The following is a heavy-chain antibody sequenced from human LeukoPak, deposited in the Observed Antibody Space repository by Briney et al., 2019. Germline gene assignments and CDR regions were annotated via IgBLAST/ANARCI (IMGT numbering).Heavy chain of an antibody. V-gene: IGHV3-11*04. Sequence: GGSLRLPCAASRFTFSDYYMTWIRQAPGKGLEWVSYISSSGGTIYYADSVKGRFTISRDNAKNSLYLQMNSLRAEDTAIYYCARDRGATNPRAFDVWGQGTMVTVSS. CDR2: ISSSGGTI. D-gene: IGHD1-26*01. J-gene: IGHJ3*01. CDR3: ARDRGATNPRAFDV. CDR1: RFTFSDYY.